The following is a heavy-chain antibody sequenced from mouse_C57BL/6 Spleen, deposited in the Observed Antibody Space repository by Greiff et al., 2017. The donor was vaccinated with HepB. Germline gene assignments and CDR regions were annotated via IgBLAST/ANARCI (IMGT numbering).Heavy chain of an antibody. D-gene: IGHD2-4*01. CDR3: ARYDYASMDD. Sequence: DVKLVESGGGLVQPGGSLSISCAASGFTFTDYYMSWVRQPPGKALEWLGFIRNKANGYTTEYSASVKGRFTISRDNSKSIIYLQMNALRAEDSATYYCARYDYASMDDWGQGTSVTVSS. CDR1: GFTFTDYY. V-gene: IGHV7-3*01. CDR2: IRNKANGYTT. J-gene: IGHJ4*01.